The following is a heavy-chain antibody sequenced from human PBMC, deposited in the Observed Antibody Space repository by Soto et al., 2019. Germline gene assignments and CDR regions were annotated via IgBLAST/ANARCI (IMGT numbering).Heavy chain of an antibody. J-gene: IGHJ6*02. CDR3: ARAHYGDYGYGMDG. CDR2: IYHSGYT. CDR1: GGSISSGGYS. D-gene: IGHD4-17*01. V-gene: IGHV4-30-2*01. Sequence: QLQLQESGSGLVKPSQTLSLTCAVSGGSISSGGYSWSWIRQPPGKGLEWIGYIYHSGYTYYNPSRKSRVPISVDRSKNQFSLKPSSVTAADTAVYYCARAHYGDYGYGMDGWGQGTTVTVSS.